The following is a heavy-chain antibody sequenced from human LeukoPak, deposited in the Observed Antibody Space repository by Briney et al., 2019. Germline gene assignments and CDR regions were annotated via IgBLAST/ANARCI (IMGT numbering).Heavy chain of an antibody. CDR2: ISGSSSYI. J-gene: IGHJ4*02. CDR1: GFTFSSYN. Sequence: GGSLRLSCAASGFTFSSYNMNWGRQARGKGLEWVSSISGSSSYIYYADSVKGRFSISRDNAKNSLYLQMNSLRAEDTAVYYCARDLLGWELHYFDYWGQGTLVTVSS. CDR3: ARDLLGWELHYFDY. D-gene: IGHD1-26*01. V-gene: IGHV3-21*01.